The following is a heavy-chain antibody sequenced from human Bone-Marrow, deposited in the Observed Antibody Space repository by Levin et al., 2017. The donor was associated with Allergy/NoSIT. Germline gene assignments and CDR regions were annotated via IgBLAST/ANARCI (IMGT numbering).Heavy chain of an antibody. D-gene: IGHD2-2*02. CDR2: INPNSGGT. J-gene: IGHJ6*02. V-gene: IGHV1-2*02. Sequence: ASVKVSCKASGYTFTGYYMHWVRQAPGQGLEWMGWINPNSGGTNYAQKFQGRVTMTRDTSISTAYMELSRLRSDDTAVYYCARDVGYCSSTSCYTYYGMDVWGQGTTVTVSS. CDR1: GYTFTGYY. CDR3: ARDVGYCSSTSCYTYYGMDV.